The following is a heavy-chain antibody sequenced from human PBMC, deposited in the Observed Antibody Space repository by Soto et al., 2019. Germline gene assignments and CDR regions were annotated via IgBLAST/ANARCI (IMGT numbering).Heavy chain of an antibody. CDR1: GGSISNYF. CDR3: ARGGQDFWSGPFDY. V-gene: IGHV4-4*07. J-gene: IGHJ4*02. D-gene: IGHD3-3*01. Sequence: PSETLSLTCTVSGGSISNYFCNWIRQPAGKGLEWIGRIDNSGSTNYNPSLKSRITMSADTSRNQVSLQLNSVTAADTAVYYCARGGQDFWSGPFDYWGQGALVTVSS. CDR2: IDNSGST.